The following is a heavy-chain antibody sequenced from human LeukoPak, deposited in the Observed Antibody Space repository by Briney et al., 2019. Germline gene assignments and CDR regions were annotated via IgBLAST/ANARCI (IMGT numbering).Heavy chain of an antibody. CDR2: IRYDGSNK. D-gene: IGHD3-3*01. CDR3: AKEGVLRFLEWLLFYFDY. Sequence: GGSLRLSCAASGFTFSSYGMHWVRQAPGKGLERVAFIRYDGSNKYYADSVKGRFTISRDNSKNTLYLQMNSLRAEDTAVYYCAKEGVLRFLEWLLFYFDYWGQGTLVTVSS. CDR1: GFTFSSYG. V-gene: IGHV3-30*02. J-gene: IGHJ4*02.